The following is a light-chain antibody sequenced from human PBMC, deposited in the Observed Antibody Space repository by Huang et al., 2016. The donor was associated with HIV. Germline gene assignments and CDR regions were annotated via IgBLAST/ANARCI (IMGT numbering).Light chain of an antibody. Sequence: EIVLTQSPGNLSLSPGERATLSCRASQSVTSSYSAWYQQKPGQAPRLLICGAPSRATGVPDRFSGNGAGTDLTLPISRLEPEDFAVYFCQQYGNSSWTFGQGTKEEIK. CDR2: GAP. J-gene: IGKJ1*01. V-gene: IGKV3-20*01. CDR1: QSVTSSY. CDR3: QQYGNSSWT.